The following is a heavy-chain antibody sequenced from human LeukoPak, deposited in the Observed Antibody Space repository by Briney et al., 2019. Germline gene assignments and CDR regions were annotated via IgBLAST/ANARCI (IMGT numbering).Heavy chain of an antibody. CDR3: ARQSSGPGYSSGPPDY. J-gene: IGHJ4*02. CDR2: IIPILGIA. Sequence: SVKVSCKASGGTFSSYAISWVRQAPGQGLEWMGRIIPILGIANYAQKFQGRVTITADKSTSTAYMELSSLRSEDTAVYYCARQSSGPGYSSGPPDYWGQGTLVTVSS. V-gene: IGHV1-69*04. D-gene: IGHD6-19*01. CDR1: GGTFSSYA.